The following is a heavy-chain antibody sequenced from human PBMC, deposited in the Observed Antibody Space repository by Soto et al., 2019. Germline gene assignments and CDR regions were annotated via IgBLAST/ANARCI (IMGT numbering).Heavy chain of an antibody. CDR3: ARQDSGWSYYPDS. D-gene: IGHD6-19*01. CDR1: GFTFSTYA. J-gene: IGHJ4*02. V-gene: IGHV3-30-3*01. CDR2: ISYEGSTK. Sequence: QVQLVESGGGVVQPGRSLRLSCAASGFTFSTYAMHWVRQAPGKGLEGVAVISYEGSTKYYADSVKGRFTISRDNSKDTLYLQMNVLGAEDTAVHFCARQDSGWSYYPDSWGQGTLVTVSS.